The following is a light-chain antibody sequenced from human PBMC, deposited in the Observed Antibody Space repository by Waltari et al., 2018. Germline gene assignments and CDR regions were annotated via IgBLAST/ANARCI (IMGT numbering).Light chain of an antibody. J-gene: IGKJ2*01. V-gene: IGKV2-30*02. Sequence: DVVMTQSPLSLPVTLGQPASISCRSRQSLLHSDGNTYFIWFLQRPGQSPRRLIYKVSNRDSGVPDRFSGSGSGTDFTLRIIRVEAEDVGIYYCMQGTHWPYTFGQGTKLEIK. CDR3: MQGTHWPYT. CDR2: KVS. CDR1: QSLLHSDGNTY.